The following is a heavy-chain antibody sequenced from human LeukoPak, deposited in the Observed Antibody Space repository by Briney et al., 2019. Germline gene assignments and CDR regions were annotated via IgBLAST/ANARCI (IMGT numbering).Heavy chain of an antibody. V-gene: IGHV4-39*01. CDR1: GGSISRSSYY. Sequence: PSETLSLTCTVSGGSISRSSYYWGWIRQPPGKGLEWIGSIYYSGSTYYNPSLKSRVTISVDTSKNQFSLKLSSVTAADTAVYYCARSYYDFWSGYYTGPPDYWGQGTLVTVSS. CDR2: IYYSGST. CDR3: ARSYYDFWSGYYTGPPDY. D-gene: IGHD3-3*01. J-gene: IGHJ4*02.